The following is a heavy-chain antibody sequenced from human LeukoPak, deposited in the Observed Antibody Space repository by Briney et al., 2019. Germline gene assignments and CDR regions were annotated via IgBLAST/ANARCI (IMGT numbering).Heavy chain of an antibody. CDR1: GGSISSSSYY. V-gene: IGHV4-39*07. CDR2: IYYSGST. D-gene: IGHD6-13*01. CDR3: ARVRSSSWRPKGGYFDY. J-gene: IGHJ4*02. Sequence: SETLSLTCTVSGGSISSSSYYWGWTRQPPGKGLEWIGSIYYSGSTYYNPSLKSRVTISVDTSKNQFSLKLSSVTAADTAVYYCARVRSSSWRPKGGYFDYWGQGTLVTVSS.